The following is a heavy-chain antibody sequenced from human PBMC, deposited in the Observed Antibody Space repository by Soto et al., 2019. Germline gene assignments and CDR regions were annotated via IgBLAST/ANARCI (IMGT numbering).Heavy chain of an antibody. CDR2: IVVGSGNT. V-gene: IGHV1-58*01. Sequence: SVKVSCKASGFTFTSSAVQWVRQARGQRLEWIGWIVVGSGNTNYAQKFQERVTITRDMSTSTAYMELSSLRSEDTAVYYCAADPYYDFWSGNDTYYYYYGMDGWGQGTTVTVSS. D-gene: IGHD3-3*01. CDR3: AADPYYDFWSGNDTYYYYYGMDG. J-gene: IGHJ6*02. CDR1: GFTFTSSA.